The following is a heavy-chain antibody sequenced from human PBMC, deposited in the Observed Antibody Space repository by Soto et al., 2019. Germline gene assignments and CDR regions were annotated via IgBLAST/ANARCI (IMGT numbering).Heavy chain of an antibody. Sequence: PSETLSLTCIVSGVSISSNYWSWIRQPPGQGLEWIGYIHYSGSTNFNPSLKNRVIMSVDTSKNQFSLRLSSVTAADTAVYYCARSYPNTISGVVPSRGFDVSGQGAPVTVSS. D-gene: IGHD3-3*01. CDR3: ARSYPNTISGVVPSRGFDV. CDR1: GVSISSNY. CDR2: IHYSGST. J-gene: IGHJ6*02. V-gene: IGHV4-59*01.